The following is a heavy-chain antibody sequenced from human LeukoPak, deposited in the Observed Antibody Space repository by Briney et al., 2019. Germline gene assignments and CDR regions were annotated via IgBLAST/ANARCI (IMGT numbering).Heavy chain of an antibody. J-gene: IGHJ4*02. CDR1: GFTFSSYT. CDR2: ISGSNSYI. Sequence: GGSLRLSCAASGFTFSSYTMHWIRQAPWKGLEWVSSISGSNSYIFYADSVKGRFTVSRDNAKDSLYLQMNSLRAEDTAVYYCARDQEGSDYWGQGTLVTVSS. V-gene: IGHV3-21*01. CDR3: ARDQEGSDY.